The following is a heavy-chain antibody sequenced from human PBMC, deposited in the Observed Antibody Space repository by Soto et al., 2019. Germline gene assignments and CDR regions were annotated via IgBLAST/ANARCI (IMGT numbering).Heavy chain of an antibody. J-gene: IGHJ6*02. D-gene: IGHD6-19*01. Sequence: SETLSLTCTVSGGSISSSSYYWGWIRQPPGKGLEWIGSIYYSGSTYYNPSLKSRVTISVDTSKNQFSLKLSSVTAADTAVFYCARENIAVAPRFGMDVWGQGTTVTVSS. CDR2: IYYSGST. CDR3: ARENIAVAPRFGMDV. V-gene: IGHV4-39*02. CDR1: GGSISSSSYY.